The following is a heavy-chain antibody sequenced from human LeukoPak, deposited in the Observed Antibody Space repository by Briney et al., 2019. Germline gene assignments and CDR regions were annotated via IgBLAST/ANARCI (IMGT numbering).Heavy chain of an antibody. J-gene: IGHJ4*02. D-gene: IGHD3-22*01. CDR3: ARYHRWKRDSSGYYADY. CDR2: IYHSGST. Sequence: SETLSLTCTVSGGSISSGGYYWSWIRQPPGKGLEWIGYIYHSGSTYYNPSLKSRVTISVDRSKNQFSLKLSSVTAADTAVYYCARYHRWKRDSSGYYADYWGQGTLVTVSS. V-gene: IGHV4-30-2*01. CDR1: GGSISSGGYY.